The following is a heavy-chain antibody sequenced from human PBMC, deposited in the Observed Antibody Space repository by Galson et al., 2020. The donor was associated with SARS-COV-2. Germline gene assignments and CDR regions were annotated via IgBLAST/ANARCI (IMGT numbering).Heavy chain of an antibody. CDR2: IYHSGST. V-gene: IGHV4-38-2*02. D-gene: IGHD2-21*01. J-gene: IGHJ3*02. Sequence: SETLSLTCTVSGYSISSGYYWGWIRQPPGKGLEWIGSIYHSGSTYYNPSLKSRVTISVDTSKNQFSLKLSSVTAADTAVYYCASQHIVVVIAAPSAFDIWGQGTMVTVSS. CDR1: GYSISSGYY. CDR3: ASQHIVVVIAAPSAFDI.